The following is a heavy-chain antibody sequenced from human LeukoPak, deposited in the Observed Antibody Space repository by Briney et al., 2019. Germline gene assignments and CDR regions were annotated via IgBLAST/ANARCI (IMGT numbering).Heavy chain of an antibody. Sequence: PGGSLRLSCAASGFTFSHYGVHWVRQAPGKGLEWVAFIRYDGSNKYYADSVKGRFTISRDNSKNTLYLQMNSLRAEDTAVYYCAKDQDQVLRYFDWFGGDAFDIWGQGTMVTVSS. J-gene: IGHJ3*02. CDR1: GFTFSHYG. CDR3: AKDQDQVLRYFDWFGGDAFDI. CDR2: IRYDGSNK. D-gene: IGHD3-9*01. V-gene: IGHV3-30*02.